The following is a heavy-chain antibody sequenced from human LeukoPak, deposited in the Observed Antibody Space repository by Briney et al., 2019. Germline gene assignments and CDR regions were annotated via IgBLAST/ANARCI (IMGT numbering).Heavy chain of an antibody. J-gene: IGHJ6*03. V-gene: IGHV1-46*01. CDR3: ARGSYSHANYMDV. CDR1: GYTFTGYF. Sequence: ASVKVSCKASGYTFTGYFMHWVRQAPGQGLEWMGIINPSGGSTSYAQKFQGRVTMTRDMSTSTVYMELSSLRSEDTAVYYCARGSYSHANYMDVWGKGTTVTVSS. CDR2: INPSGGST. D-gene: IGHD2-21*01.